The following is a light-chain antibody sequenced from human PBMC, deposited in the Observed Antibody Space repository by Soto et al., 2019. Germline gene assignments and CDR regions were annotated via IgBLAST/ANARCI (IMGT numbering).Light chain of an antibody. Sequence: QSALTQPASVSGSRGQSITISCTGTSSDVGNYNLVSWYQKHPGKAPKLLIYEVTQRPSGVTIRFSGSKSGNTASLTISGLQAEDEADYYCCSYAGSSTPLVFGGGTQLTVL. J-gene: IGLJ7*01. CDR2: EVT. CDR1: SSDVGNYNL. V-gene: IGLV2-23*02. CDR3: CSYAGSSTPLV.